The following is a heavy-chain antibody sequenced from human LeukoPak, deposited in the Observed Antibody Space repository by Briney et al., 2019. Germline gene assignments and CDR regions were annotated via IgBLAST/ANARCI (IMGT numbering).Heavy chain of an antibody. CDR3: ARPYDFWSASSDDAFDI. D-gene: IGHD3-3*01. CDR2: ISAYNGNT. J-gene: IGHJ3*02. Sequence: ASVKVSCKASGYTFTSYGISWVRQAPGQGLEWMGWISAYNGNTNYAQKLQGRVTMTTDTSTSTAYMELRSLRSDDTAVYYCARPYDFWSASSDDAFDIWGQGTMVTVSS. V-gene: IGHV1-18*01. CDR1: GYTFTSYG.